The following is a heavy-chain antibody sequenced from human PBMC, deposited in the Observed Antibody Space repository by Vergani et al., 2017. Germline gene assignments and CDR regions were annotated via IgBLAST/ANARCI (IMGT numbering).Heavy chain of an antibody. D-gene: IGHD2-2*01. Sequence: QVQLVQSGAEVKKPGSSVKVSCKASGGTFSSYAISWVRQATGQGLEWMGGIIPIFGTANYAQKFQGRVTITADESTSTAYMELSSLRSEDTAVYYCARDRGYCSSTSCYGMMDYYYYYMDVWGKGTTVTVSS. CDR3: ARDRGYCSSTSCYGMMDYYYYYMDV. V-gene: IGHV1-69*01. CDR1: GGTFSSYA. J-gene: IGHJ6*03. CDR2: IIPIFGTA.